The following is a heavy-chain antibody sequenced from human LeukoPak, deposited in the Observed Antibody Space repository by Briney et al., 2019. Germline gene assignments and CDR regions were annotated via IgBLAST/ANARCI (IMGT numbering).Heavy chain of an antibody. V-gene: IGHV3-74*01. CDR1: GFTLSSCW. CDR3: VRSSGRPDY. Sequence: QSGGSLRLSCAASGFTLSSCWMHWVRQAPGKGLVWVSRSERDGSTTIYADSVKGRFTVSRDNAKNTLYLQMNSLRAEDTAVCYCVRSSGRPDYWGQGTLVTVSS. J-gene: IGHJ4*02. D-gene: IGHD3-22*01. CDR2: SERDGSTT.